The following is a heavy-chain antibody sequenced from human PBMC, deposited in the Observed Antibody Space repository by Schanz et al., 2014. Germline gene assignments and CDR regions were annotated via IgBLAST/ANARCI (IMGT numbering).Heavy chain of an antibody. J-gene: IGHJ4*02. CDR2: INSDGTTT. D-gene: IGHD2-21*01. V-gene: IGHV3-74*01. Sequence: EVQLVESGGGLVQPGGSLRLSCAASGFTFSTYWMHWVRQAPGKGLVWVSHINSDGTTTIYADSVKGRFTISRDISKNTLYLQMNSLRAEDTAVYYCAKSKSQLPLFDYWGQGTLVAVSS. CDR1: GFTFSTYW. CDR3: AKSKSQLPLFDY.